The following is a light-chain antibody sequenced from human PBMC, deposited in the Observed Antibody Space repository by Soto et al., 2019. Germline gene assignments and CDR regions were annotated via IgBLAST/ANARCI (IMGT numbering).Light chain of an antibody. J-gene: IGKJ1*01. V-gene: IGKV3-20*01. CDR3: QQHGSSPGT. CDR1: QSVSHNN. Sequence: EIVLTQSPGTLSLSPGDRATLSCRASQSVSHNNLAWYQQKPGQAPRLLVYSASSRTTGTPDRFSGSGGGTDFTLTISGLEPEDFAIYYCQQHGSSPGTFGQGTKVEIK. CDR2: SAS.